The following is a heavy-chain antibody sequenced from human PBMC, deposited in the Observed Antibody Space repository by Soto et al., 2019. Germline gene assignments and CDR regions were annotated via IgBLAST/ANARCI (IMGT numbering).Heavy chain of an antibody. V-gene: IGHV1-24*01. CDR1: GYTLTELS. CDR2: FDPEDGET. Sequence: ASVKVSCKVSGYTLTELSMHWVRQAPGKGLEWMGGFDPEDGETIYAQKFQGRVTMTEDTSTDTAYMELSSLRSEDTAVYYCATDLGGGDSYYYYYYGMDVWGQGTTVTVSS. D-gene: IGHD2-21*02. J-gene: IGHJ6*02. CDR3: ATDLGGGDSYYYYYYGMDV.